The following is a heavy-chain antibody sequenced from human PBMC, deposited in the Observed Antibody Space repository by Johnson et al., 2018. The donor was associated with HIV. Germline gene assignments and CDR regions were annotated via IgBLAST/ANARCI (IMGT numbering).Heavy chain of an antibody. V-gene: IGHV3-30*04. D-gene: IGHD1-7*01. CDR3: AREENWNYDPDAFDI. CDR2: ISYDGSNK. CDR1: GFTFSNYL. Sequence: QVQLVESGGGVVQPGRSLRLSCAASGFTFSNYLMHWVRQAQGKGLEWVAVISYDGSNKYYADSVKGRFTISRDNSKNTLYLQMNSLRAEDTAVYYCAREENWNYDPDAFDIWGQGTMVTVSS. J-gene: IGHJ3*02.